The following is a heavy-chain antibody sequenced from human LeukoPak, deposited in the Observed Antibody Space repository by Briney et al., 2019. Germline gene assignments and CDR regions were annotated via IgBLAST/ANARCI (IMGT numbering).Heavy chain of an antibody. CDR2: INPNSGGT. CDR3: ARDNCSSTSCYAGGLNFDY. Sequence: ASVKVSCKASGYTFTGYYMHWVRQAPGQGLEWMGWINPNSGGTNYAQKFQGRVTMTRDTSISTAYMELSRVRSDDTAVYYCARDNCSSTSCYAGGLNFDYWGQGTLVTVSS. D-gene: IGHD2-2*01. J-gene: IGHJ4*02. V-gene: IGHV1-2*02. CDR1: GYTFTGYY.